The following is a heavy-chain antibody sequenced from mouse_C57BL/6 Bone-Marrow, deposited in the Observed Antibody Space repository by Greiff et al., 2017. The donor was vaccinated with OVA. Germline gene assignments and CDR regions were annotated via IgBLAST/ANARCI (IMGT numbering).Heavy chain of an antibody. V-gene: IGHV1-75*01. CDR2: IFPGSGST. J-gene: IGHJ2*01. Sequence: QVQLQQSGPELVKPGASVKISCKASGYTFTDYYINWVKQRPGQGLEWIGWIFPGSGSTYYNEKFKGKATLTVDESSSTAYMLLSSLTSEDSAVYFCARNDGYSYYCDFWGQATTLRGAS. D-gene: IGHD2-3*01. CDR3: ARNDGYSYYCDF. CDR1: GYTFTDYY.